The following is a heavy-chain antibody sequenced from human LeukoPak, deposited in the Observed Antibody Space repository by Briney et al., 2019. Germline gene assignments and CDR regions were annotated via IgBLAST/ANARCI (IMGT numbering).Heavy chain of an antibody. V-gene: IGHV4-59*01. CDR2: IHYSGST. Sequence: SETLSLTCTVSGGSISPYYWSWIRQPPGKGLEWIGYIHYSGSTNYNSSLKSRVSMSVDTSKNQFSLKLNSVTAADTAVYYCARGAHYFDYWGQGALVTVSS. CDR1: GGSISPYY. J-gene: IGHJ4*02. CDR3: ARGAHYFDY.